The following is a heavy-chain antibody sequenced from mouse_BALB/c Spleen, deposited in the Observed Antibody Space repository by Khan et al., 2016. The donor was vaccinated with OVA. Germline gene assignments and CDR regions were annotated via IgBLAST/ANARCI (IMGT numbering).Heavy chain of an antibody. CDR3: AREWAAWFPY. Sequence: VQLQQSGAELARPGASVKLSCKASGYTFTDYDINWMKQRTGQGLEWIGEISPGSGEAYYNEKFKGKATLTVEKSSSTAYMQLSSLTSQDSAVYCCAREWAAWFPYWGQGTLVTVSA. J-gene: IGHJ3*01. V-gene: IGHV1-81*01. CDR2: ISPGSGEA. CDR1: GYTFTDYD.